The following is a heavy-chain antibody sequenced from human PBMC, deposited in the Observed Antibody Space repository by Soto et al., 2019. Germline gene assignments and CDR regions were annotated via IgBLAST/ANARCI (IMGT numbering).Heavy chain of an antibody. Sequence: QEQLVQSWAEVQKPGSSVKVSCKASGDTLSRHGISWVRQAPGQGLEWMGGIIPIFHITNYAQKFQGRLMITADESTRTAYMDLSRLGYDDSAVYFCVRVRVGSIPLNYDMDVWGQGTTVTVS. J-gene: IGHJ6*02. V-gene: IGHV1-69*01. CDR2: IIPIFHIT. CDR1: GDTLSRHG. D-gene: IGHD5-12*01. CDR3: VRVRVGSIPLNYDMDV.